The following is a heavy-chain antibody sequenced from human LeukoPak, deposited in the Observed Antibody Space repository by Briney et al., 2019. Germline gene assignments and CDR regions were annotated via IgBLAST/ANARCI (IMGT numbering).Heavy chain of an antibody. Sequence: SETLSLTCAVYGVSFSGYYWSWIRQPPGKGLEWIGEINHSGSTNYIPSPESRVTLSVDTSKNQFSLNLNSVTAADTAVYYCARHRKRSGGYFGSGHDGFDIWGQGTMVTVSS. CDR2: INHSGST. CDR3: ARHRKRSGGYFGSGHDGFDI. D-gene: IGHD3-22*01. J-gene: IGHJ3*02. CDR1: GVSFSGYY. V-gene: IGHV4-34*01.